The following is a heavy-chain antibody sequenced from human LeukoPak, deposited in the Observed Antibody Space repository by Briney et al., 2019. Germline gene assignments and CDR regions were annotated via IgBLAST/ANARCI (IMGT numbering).Heavy chain of an antibody. Sequence: ASVKVSCKASGYTFTGYYMHWVRQAPGQGLEWMGWINPNSGGTNYAQKFQGRVTMTTDTSTSTAYMELRSLRSDDTAVYYCAYCSSTSCYTGFDYWGQGTLVTVSS. D-gene: IGHD2-2*02. CDR2: INPNSGGT. J-gene: IGHJ4*02. CDR1: GYTFTGYY. V-gene: IGHV1-2*02. CDR3: AYCSSTSCYTGFDY.